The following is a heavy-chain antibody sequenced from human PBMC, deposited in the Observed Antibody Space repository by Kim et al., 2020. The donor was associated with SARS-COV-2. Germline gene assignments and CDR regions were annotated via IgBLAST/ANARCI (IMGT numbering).Heavy chain of an antibody. CDR1: GGSFSGYY. J-gene: IGHJ6*02. V-gene: IGHV4-34*01. D-gene: IGHD1-26*01. CDR3: ARLLGYSGSYWPPVTPNYGMDV. Sequence: SETLSLTCAVYGGSFSGYYWSWIRQPQGKGLEWIGEINHSGSTNYNPSLKSRVTISVDTSKNQFSLKLSSVTAADTAVYYCARLLGYSGSYWPPVTPNYGMDVWGQGTTVTVSS. CDR2: INHSGST.